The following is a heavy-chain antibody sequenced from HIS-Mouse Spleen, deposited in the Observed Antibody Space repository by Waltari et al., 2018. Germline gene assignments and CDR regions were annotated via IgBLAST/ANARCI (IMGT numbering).Heavy chain of an antibody. D-gene: IGHD7-27*01. V-gene: IGHV3-30-3*01. Sequence: QVQLVESGGGVVQPGRSLRLSCAASGFTFSGYAMHGVRQAPGKGLEWVAVISYDGSNKYYADSVKGRFTISRDNSKNTLYLQMNSLRAEDTAVYYCARDGNWGVPWDYWGQGTLVTVSS. J-gene: IGHJ4*02. CDR1: GFTFSGYA. CDR2: ISYDGSNK. CDR3: ARDGNWGVPWDY.